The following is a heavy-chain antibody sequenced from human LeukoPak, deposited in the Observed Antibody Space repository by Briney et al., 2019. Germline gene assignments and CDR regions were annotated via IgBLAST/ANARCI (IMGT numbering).Heavy chain of an antibody. CDR1: GGSFSGYY. J-gene: IGHJ4*02. V-gene: IGHV4-34*01. CDR3: ARAHDSSGYYYLTKYYFDY. Sequence: SETLSLTCAVYGGSFSGYYWSWIRQPPGKGLEWIGEIKHSGSTNYNPSLKSRVTISVDTSKNQFSLKLSSVTAADTAVYYCARAHDSSGYYYLTKYYFDYWGQGTLVTVSS. D-gene: IGHD3-22*01. CDR2: IKHSGST.